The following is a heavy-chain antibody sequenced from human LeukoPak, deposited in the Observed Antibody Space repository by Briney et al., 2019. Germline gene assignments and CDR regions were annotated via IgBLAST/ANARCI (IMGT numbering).Heavy chain of an antibody. CDR1: GYTFTGYY. J-gene: IGHJ5*02. CDR2: INPNSGGT. CDR3: ARDDCSGGSCYGDFWFDP. D-gene: IGHD2-15*01. Sequence: GASVKVSCKASGYTFTGYYMHWVRQAPGQGLEWMGWINPNSGGTNYAQKFQGRVTMTRDTSISTAYMELSRLRSDDTAVYYCARDDCSGGSCYGDFWFDPWGQGTLVTVSS. V-gene: IGHV1-2*02.